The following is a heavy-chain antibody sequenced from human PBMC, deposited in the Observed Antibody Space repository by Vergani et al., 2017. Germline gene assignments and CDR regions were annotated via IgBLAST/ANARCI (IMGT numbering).Heavy chain of an antibody. CDR3: ARDGTYCSGGSCYSDY. CDR1: RFTFSSYA. J-gene: IGHJ4*02. Sequence: EVQLLESGGGLVQPGGSLRLSCAASRFTFSSYAMSWVRQAPGKGLEWVSVISGSGGSTYYADSVKGRFTISRDNSKNTLYLQMNSLRAEDTAVYYCARDGTYCSGGSCYSDYWGQGTLVTVSS. CDR2: ISGSGGST. V-gene: IGHV3-23*01. D-gene: IGHD2-15*01.